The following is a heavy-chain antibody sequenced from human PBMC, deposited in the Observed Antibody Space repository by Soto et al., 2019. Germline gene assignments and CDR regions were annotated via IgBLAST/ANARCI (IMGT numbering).Heavy chain of an antibody. D-gene: IGHD1-26*01. V-gene: IGHV1-46*01. Sequence: ASVKVSCKVSGYTFTSYYMHWVRQAPGQGLEWMGIINPSGGSTSYAQKFQGRVTMTGDTSTSTVYMELSGLRSEDTAVYYCASGGSYYIFDYWGQGTLVTVSS. CDR3: ASGGSYYIFDY. J-gene: IGHJ4*02. CDR2: INPSGGST. CDR1: GYTFTSYY.